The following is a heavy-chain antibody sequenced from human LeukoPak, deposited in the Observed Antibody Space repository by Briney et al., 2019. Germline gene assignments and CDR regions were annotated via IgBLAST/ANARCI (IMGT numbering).Heavy chain of an antibody. V-gene: IGHV4-34*01. J-gene: IGHJ6*03. D-gene: IGHD3-9*01. Sequence: SSETLSLTCAVYGGSFSGYYWSWIRQPPGKGLEWIGEINHSGSTNYNPSLKSRVTISVDTSKNQFSLKLSSVTAADTAVYYCARQIRYFDWLSSLSYYYYMDVWGKGTTVTISS. CDR3: ARQIRYFDWLSSLSYYYYMDV. CDR2: INHSGST. CDR1: GGSFSGYY.